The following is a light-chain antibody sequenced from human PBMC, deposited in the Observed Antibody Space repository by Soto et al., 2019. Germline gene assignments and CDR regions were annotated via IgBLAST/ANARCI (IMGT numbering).Light chain of an antibody. V-gene: IGLV2-23*02. Sequence: QSVLTQPASVSGSPGQSITISCTGTSSDVGAYNYVSWYQQHPVKAPKLIIYEVNNRPSGVSNRFSPSKSGDTASLAISGLQAEDEADYYCCSYAGLSTYVFGTGTKVTVL. CDR3: CSYAGLSTYV. CDR2: EVN. J-gene: IGLJ1*01. CDR1: SSDVGAYNY.